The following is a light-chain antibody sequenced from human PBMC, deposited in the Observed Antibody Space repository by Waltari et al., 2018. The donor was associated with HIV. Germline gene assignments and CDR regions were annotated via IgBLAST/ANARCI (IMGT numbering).Light chain of an antibody. CDR3: QQYGSSPLYS. CDR2: GAS. CDR1: QSVTSSY. V-gene: IGKV3-20*01. J-gene: IGKJ2*01. Sequence: EIVLTQSPGTLSLSPGERATPSCRASQSVTSSYLTWYQQKPGQAPRLLIYGASSRATGIPDRFSGSGSGTDFTLTISRLEPEDSAVYFCQQYGSSPLYSFGQGTKLEI.